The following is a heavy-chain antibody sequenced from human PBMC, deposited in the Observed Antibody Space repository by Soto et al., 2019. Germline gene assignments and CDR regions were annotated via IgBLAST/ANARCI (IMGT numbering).Heavy chain of an antibody. J-gene: IGHJ6*02. CDR3: ARDGANYYGSGENYYFGMDV. V-gene: IGHV3-30-3*01. D-gene: IGHD3-10*01. CDR2: ISYDGSNK. Sequence: SGGSLRLSCAASGFTFNSYPMHWVRQAPGKGLEWVAVISYDGSNKYYADSVKGRFTISRDNSKNTLYLQMNSLRAEGTAVYYCARDGANYYGSGENYYFGMDVWGQGTTVTVSS. CDR1: GFTFNSYP.